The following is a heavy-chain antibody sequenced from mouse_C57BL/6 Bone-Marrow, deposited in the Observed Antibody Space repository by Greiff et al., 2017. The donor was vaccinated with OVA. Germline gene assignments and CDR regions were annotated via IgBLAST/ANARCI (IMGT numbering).Heavy chain of an antibody. CDR1: GYTFTSYW. D-gene: IGHD2-1*01. CDR2: IYPSDSET. Sequence: QVQLQQPGAELVRPGSSVKLSCKASGYTFTSYWMDWVKQRPGQGLEWIGNIYPSDSETHYNQKFKDKATLTVDKSSSTAYMQLSSLTSEDSAVYYCARGLLSLFAYWGQGTLVTVSA. J-gene: IGHJ3*01. CDR3: ARGLLSLFAY. V-gene: IGHV1-61*01.